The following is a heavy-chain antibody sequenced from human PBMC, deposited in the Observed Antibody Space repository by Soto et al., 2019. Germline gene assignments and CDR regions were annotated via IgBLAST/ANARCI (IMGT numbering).Heavy chain of an antibody. D-gene: IGHD3-22*01. CDR3: AKDLYYYYDSRPGVY. V-gene: IGHV1-3*01. CDR1: GYTFTSYA. J-gene: IGHJ4*02. Sequence: ASVKVSCKASGYTFTSYAMHWVRQAPGQRLEWMGWINAGNGNTKYSQKFQGRVTITRDTSASTAYMELSSLRSEDTAVYYCAKDLYYYYDSRPGVYWGQGTLVTVSS. CDR2: INAGNGNT.